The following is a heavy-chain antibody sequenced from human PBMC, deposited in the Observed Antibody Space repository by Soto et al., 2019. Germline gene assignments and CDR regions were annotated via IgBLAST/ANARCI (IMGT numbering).Heavy chain of an antibody. CDR1: GGSISSGGYY. D-gene: IGHD4-17*01. Sequence: QVQLQESGPGLVKPSQTLSLTCTVSGGSISSGGYYWSWIRQHPGKGREWIGYIYYSGSTYYNPSLKSRVTVSVDTSKNPFSLKLSSVTAADTAVYYCARDQMTPVFGYYYYSGMDVWGQGTTVTASS. J-gene: IGHJ6*01. V-gene: IGHV4-31*03. CDR2: IYYSGST. CDR3: ARDQMTPVFGYYYYSGMDV.